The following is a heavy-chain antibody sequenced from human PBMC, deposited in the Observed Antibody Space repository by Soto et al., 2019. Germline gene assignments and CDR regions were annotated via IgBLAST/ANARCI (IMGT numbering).Heavy chain of an antibody. V-gene: IGHV5-51*01. CDR3: ARRMEAGSYYGLDV. CDR1: GYSFTTHW. Sequence: PGESLKISCKGSGYSFTTHWIGWVRQMPGKGLEWMGIIYPGDSDTRYSPSFQGQVTISADKSISTAYLQWNSLKASDTATYYCARRMEAGSYYGLDVCGQGTTVTVSS. CDR2: IYPGDSDT. J-gene: IGHJ6*02. D-gene: IGHD1-1*01.